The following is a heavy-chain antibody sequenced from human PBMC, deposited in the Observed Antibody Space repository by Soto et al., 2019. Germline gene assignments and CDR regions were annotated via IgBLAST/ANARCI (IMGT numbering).Heavy chain of an antibody. CDR2: ISSSSSTI. D-gene: IGHD6-13*01. Sequence: EVQLVESGGGLVQPGGSLRLSCAASGFTFSSYSMSWVRQAPGKGLEWVSYISSSSSTIYYADSVKGRFTISRDNAKNSLYLQMNSLRDEDTAVYYCARDGWYLVHYYGMDVWGQGTTVTVSS. CDR3: ARDGWYLVHYYGMDV. V-gene: IGHV3-48*02. CDR1: GFTFSSYS. J-gene: IGHJ6*02.